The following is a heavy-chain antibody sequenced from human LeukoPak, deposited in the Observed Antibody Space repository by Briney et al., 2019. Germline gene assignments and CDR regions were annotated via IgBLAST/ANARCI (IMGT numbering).Heavy chain of an antibody. D-gene: IGHD1-1*01. CDR2: ISSSSSYT. V-gene: IGHV3-11*06. CDR3: ARGDVLLSGTTGGNDAFDI. Sequence: GGSLRLSCAASGFTFSDYYMSWIRQAPGKGLEWVSYISSSSSYTNYADSVKGRFTISRDNAKNSLYLQMNSLRAEDTAVYYCARGDVLLSGTTGGNDAFDIWGQGTMVTVSS. CDR1: GFTFSDYY. J-gene: IGHJ3*02.